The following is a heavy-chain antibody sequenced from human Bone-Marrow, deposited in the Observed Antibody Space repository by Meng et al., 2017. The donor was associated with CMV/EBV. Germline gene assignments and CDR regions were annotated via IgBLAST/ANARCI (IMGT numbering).Heavy chain of an antibody. J-gene: IGHJ4*02. Sequence: GESLKISCEASGFTFSSYAMSWVRQAPGKGLEWVSAISGSGGSTYYADSVKGRFTISRDNSKNTLYLQMNSLRAEDTAVYYCAKNRPIVTAATFDYWGQGTLVTVSS. D-gene: IGHD2-15*01. CDR3: AKNRPIVTAATFDY. CDR2: ISGSGGST. V-gene: IGHV3-23*01. CDR1: GFTFSSYA.